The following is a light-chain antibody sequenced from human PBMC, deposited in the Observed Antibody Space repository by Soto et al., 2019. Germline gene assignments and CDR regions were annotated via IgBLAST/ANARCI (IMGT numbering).Light chain of an antibody. V-gene: IGLV2-11*01. CDR1: SSDVGGYNY. CDR2: DVS. Sequence: QSALTQPRSVSGSPGKYVTISCTGTSSDVGGYNYVSWYQQHPGKAPKLMIYDVSKRPSGVPDSFSGSKSGNAASLTISGLQSEDEADYYCCSYAGSYTLIFCGGTQLTVL. J-gene: IGLJ2*01. CDR3: CSYAGSYTLI.